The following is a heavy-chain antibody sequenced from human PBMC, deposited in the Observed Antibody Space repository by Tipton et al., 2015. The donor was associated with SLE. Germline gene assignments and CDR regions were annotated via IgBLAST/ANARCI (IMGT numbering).Heavy chain of an antibody. D-gene: IGHD1-1*01. V-gene: IGHV4-31*03. CDR2: IHYSGST. CDR3: ARDGTEGIFDF. Sequence: TLSLTCSVSGVSVSVSAYYWSWIRLHPGKGLEWIGYIHYSGSTYYNPSLKSRVTMSVDTSKNQFSLKLNSLTAADTAVYFCARDGTEGIFDFWGQGTLVTVSS. J-gene: IGHJ5*01. CDR1: GVSVSVSAYY.